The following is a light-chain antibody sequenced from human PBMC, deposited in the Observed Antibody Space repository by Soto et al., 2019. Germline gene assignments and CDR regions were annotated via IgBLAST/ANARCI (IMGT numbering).Light chain of an antibody. Sequence: DIQMTQSPSTLSASVGDRVTITCRASQSISSWLAWYQQKPGKAPKRLIHDASSLESGVPSRFSGSGSGTEFTLTISSLQPDDFATYYCQQYNSSPLTFGGGTKVEIK. CDR3: QQYNSSPLT. CDR1: QSISSW. V-gene: IGKV1-5*01. J-gene: IGKJ4*01. CDR2: DAS.